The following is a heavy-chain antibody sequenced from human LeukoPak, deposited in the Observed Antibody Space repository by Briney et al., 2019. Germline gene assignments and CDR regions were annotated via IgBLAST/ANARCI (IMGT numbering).Heavy chain of an antibody. CDR1: GYTFTGYY. CDR2: INPNSGGT. J-gene: IGHJ4*02. D-gene: IGHD6-13*01. CDR3: ARGFHSSRWYSFDY. V-gene: IGHV1-2*06. Sequence: GASVKVSCKASGYTFTGYYMHWVRQAPGPGLEWMGRINPNSGGTNYAQKFQGRVTMTRDTSISTAYMELSRLRSDDTAVYYCARGFHSSRWYSFDYWGQGTLVTISS.